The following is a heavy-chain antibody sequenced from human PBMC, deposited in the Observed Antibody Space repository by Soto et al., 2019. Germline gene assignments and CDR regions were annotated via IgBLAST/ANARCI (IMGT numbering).Heavy chain of an antibody. CDR3: AKRKFCPSTTCFDY. Sequence: GSLRLSCAIFESTVSRDWMNWVRQAPGKGLEWVAHINQDGSEKYYVDSVKGRFTISRDNSRNTLYLQMNSLRVEDTAVYYCAKRKFCPSTTCFDYWGQGTPVTVSS. D-gene: IGHD2-2*01. V-gene: IGHV3-7*01. J-gene: IGHJ4*02. CDR1: ESTVSRDW. CDR2: INQDGSEK.